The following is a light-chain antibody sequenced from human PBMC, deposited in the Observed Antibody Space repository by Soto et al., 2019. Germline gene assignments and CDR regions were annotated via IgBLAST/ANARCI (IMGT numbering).Light chain of an antibody. CDR2: GAS. CDR1: QSVSSSY. Sequence: IMLSQTPGTRYLSPGERATLSCRASQSVSSSYLAWYQQKPGQAPRLLIYGASSRATGIPDRFSGSGSGTDFTLTICRLELEDFAVYYCQQYGSSPPTTLVQGTRLEIK. CDR3: QQYGSSPPTT. V-gene: IGKV3-20*01. J-gene: IGKJ5*01.